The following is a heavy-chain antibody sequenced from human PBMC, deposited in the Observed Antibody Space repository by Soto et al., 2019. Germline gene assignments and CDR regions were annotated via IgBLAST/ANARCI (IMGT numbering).Heavy chain of an antibody. CDR3: ASATNYYGSGSPSDYYYYGMDV. CDR1: GFTFSSYW. CDR2: TISDGSST. J-gene: IGHJ6*02. D-gene: IGHD3-10*01. Sequence: PGGSRRLSCAASGFTFSSYWMHWVRQAPGKGRVWVSRTISDGSSTSYADSVKGRFTISRDNAKNTLYLQMNSLRAEDTAVYYCASATNYYGSGSPSDYYYYGMDVWGQGTTVTVSS. V-gene: IGHV3-74*01.